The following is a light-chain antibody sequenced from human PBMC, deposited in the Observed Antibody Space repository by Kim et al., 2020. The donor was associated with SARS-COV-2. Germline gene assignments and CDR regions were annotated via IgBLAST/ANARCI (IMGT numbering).Light chain of an antibody. CDR2: SNN. V-gene: IGLV1-44*01. J-gene: IGLJ2*01. Sequence: ELTQPPSASGTPGQRVTISCSGSSSNIGSNSVNWYQQLPGTAPILLISSNNERPSGVPDRFSGSKSGTSASLAIGGLQSEDEADYYCAAWDDSLNGVVFGGGTQLTVL. CDR1: SSNIGSNS. CDR3: AAWDDSLNGVV.